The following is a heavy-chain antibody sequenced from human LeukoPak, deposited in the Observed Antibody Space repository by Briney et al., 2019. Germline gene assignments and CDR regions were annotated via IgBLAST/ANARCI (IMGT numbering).Heavy chain of an antibody. V-gene: IGHV3-23*01. CDR1: GFTFDDYG. CDR3: ARGRTVTTFHGNVKTFDY. D-gene: IGHD4-17*01. Sequence: SGGSLRLSCAASGFTFDDYGMSWVRQAPGKGLEWVSAISGGGGSTYYADSVKGRFTISRDNAKNSLYLQMNSLRAEDTAVYYCARGRTVTTFHGNVKTFDYWGQGTLVTVSS. J-gene: IGHJ4*02. CDR2: ISGGGGST.